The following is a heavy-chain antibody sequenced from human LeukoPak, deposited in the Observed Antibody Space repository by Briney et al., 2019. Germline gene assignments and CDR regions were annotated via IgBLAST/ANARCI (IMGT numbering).Heavy chain of an antibody. D-gene: IGHD6-13*01. J-gene: IGHJ4*02. CDR3: ARVVAAGGDY. CDR1: GFTLSGHW. CDR2: INSDGSST. V-gene: IGHV3-74*01. Sequence: GSLRLSFAASGFTLSGHWVHWVRQTPGKGLVWVSRINSDGSSTSYADSVKGRFTISRDNAKNTLYLQMNSLRAEDTAVYYCARVVAAGGDYWGQGTLVTVSS.